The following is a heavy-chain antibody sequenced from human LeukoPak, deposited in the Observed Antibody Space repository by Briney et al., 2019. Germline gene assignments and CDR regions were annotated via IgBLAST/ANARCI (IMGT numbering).Heavy chain of an antibody. CDR1: GYTFTSYG. V-gene: IGHV1-18*01. Sequence: ASVKVSCKASGYTFTSYGISWVRQAPGQGLEWMGWISAYNGNTNYAQKFQGRVTMTTDTSTSTAYMEVRSLRSDDTAVYYCARDYVWGSYRNPVDYWGQGTLVTVSS. CDR2: ISAYNGNT. D-gene: IGHD3-16*02. J-gene: IGHJ4*02. CDR3: ARDYVWGSYRNPVDY.